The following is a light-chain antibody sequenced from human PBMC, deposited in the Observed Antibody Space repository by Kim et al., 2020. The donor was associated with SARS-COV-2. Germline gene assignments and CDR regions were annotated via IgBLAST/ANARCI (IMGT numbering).Light chain of an antibody. Sequence: GGTVTLPCGSNTGTVTNSHYPYWFQQKPGQAPRTLIYDTNNAHSCTPARFSGSLLGGKAALTLSGAQPEDEAEYYCLLSFGTGRVVFGGGTQLTVL. V-gene: IGLV7-46*01. CDR3: LLSFGTGRVV. CDR2: DTN. CDR1: TGTVTNSHY. J-gene: IGLJ2*01.